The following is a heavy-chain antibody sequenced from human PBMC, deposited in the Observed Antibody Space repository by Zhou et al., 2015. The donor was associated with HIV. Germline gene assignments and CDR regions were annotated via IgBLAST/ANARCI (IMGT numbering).Heavy chain of an antibody. CDR1: GGTFSGSD. J-gene: IGHJ5*02. CDR3: ARDRSLA. Sequence: LVQSGTEVRKPGSSVKISCKASGGTFSGSDISWVRQAPGQGLEWMGWIIPLSGATSYAHKFQDRLTITADESTSTAYMELTGLRSDDTAVYYCARDRSLAWGQGTLVTVSP. V-gene: IGHV1-69*01. D-gene: IGHD3-3*01. CDR2: IIPLSGAT.